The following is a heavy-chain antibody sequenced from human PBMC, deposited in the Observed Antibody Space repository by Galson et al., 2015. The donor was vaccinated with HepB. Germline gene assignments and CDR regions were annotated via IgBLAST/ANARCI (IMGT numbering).Heavy chain of an antibody. D-gene: IGHD3-3*01. V-gene: IGHV3-7*01. CDR1: GCTFSSYW. CDR2: IKQDGSEK. CDR3: ARASQGGYDFWSGYYMGKFDY. J-gene: IGHJ4*02. Sequence: SLRLSCAASGCTFSSYWMSWVRQAPGKGLEWVANIKQDGSEKYYVDSVKGRFTISRDNAKNSLYLQMNSLRAEDTAVYYCARASQGGYDFWSGYYMGKFDYWGQGTLATVSS.